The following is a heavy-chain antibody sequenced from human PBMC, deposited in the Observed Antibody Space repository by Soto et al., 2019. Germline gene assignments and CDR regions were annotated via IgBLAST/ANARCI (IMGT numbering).Heavy chain of an antibody. J-gene: IGHJ4*02. Sequence: LRLSCAASGFTFSSSGMHWVRQAPGKGLEWVAVISYDGSNKFYADSVKGRFTISRDNFRNTLYLQMNSLRAEDTAVYYCAKEFHSWNYFDYWGQGTLVTVSS. V-gene: IGHV3-30*18. CDR1: GFTFSSSG. D-gene: IGHD1-20*01. CDR3: AKEFHSWNYFDY. CDR2: ISYDGSNK.